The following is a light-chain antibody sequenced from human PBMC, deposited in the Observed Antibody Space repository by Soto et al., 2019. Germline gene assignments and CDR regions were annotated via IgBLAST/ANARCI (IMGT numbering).Light chain of an antibody. J-gene: IGLJ1*01. CDR2: RNN. CDR1: SSNIGSNY. V-gene: IGLV1-47*01. CDR3: AAWDDSLSGHYV. Sequence: QPVLTQPPSASGTPGQRVTISCSGSSSNIGSNYVYWYQQLPGTATKLLIYRNNQRPSGVPDRFSGSKSGTSASLAISGLRSEDEADYYCAAWDDSLSGHYVFGTGTKVTVL.